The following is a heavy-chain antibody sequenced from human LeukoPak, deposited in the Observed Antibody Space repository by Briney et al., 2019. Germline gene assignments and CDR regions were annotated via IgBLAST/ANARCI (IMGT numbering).Heavy chain of an antibody. Sequence: PGGSLRLSCAASGFTFSNAWMSWVRQAPGKGLEWVGRIKSKTDGGTTDYAAPVKGRFTISRDDSKNTLYLQMSSLKTEDTAVYYCTTVQRYYDFWSGSYWGQGTLVTVSS. CDR3: TTVQRYYDFWSGSY. CDR2: IKSKTDGGTT. V-gene: IGHV3-15*01. CDR1: GFTFSNAW. J-gene: IGHJ4*02. D-gene: IGHD3-3*01.